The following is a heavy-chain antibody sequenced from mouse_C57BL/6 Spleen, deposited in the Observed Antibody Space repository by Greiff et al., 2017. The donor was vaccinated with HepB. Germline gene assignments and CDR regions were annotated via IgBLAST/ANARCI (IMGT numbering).Heavy chain of an antibody. CDR1: GYSFTDYN. D-gene: IGHD2-4*01. V-gene: IGHV1-39*01. CDR2: INPNYGTT. Sequence: QLQQSGPELVKPGASVKISCKASGYSFTDYNMNWVKQSNGKSLEWIGVINPNYGTTSYNQKFKDKATLTVDQSSSTAYMQLNSLTSEDSAVYYCASYYEYDEYYAMDYWGQGASVTVSS. CDR3: ASYYEYDEYYAMDY. J-gene: IGHJ4*01.